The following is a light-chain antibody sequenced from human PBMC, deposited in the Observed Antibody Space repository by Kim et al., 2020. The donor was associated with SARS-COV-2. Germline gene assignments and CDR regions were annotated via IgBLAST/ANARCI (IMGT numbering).Light chain of an antibody. CDR3: QSYNRDNVL. CDR2: EDD. CDR1: SGSIDDNY. Sequence: GETVTISCTRSSGSIDDNYVQWYQQRPGGVPTAVIYEDDQSPSGVSDRFSGSIDNSSNSASLTISGLRTEDEADYYCQSYNRDNVLFGGGTQLTVL. J-gene: IGLJ2*01. V-gene: IGLV6-57*03.